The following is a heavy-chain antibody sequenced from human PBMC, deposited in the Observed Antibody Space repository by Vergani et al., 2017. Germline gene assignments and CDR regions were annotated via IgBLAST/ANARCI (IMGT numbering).Heavy chain of an antibody. V-gene: IGHV4-59*01. D-gene: IGHD6-13*01. CDR2: IYYSGST. J-gene: IGHJ5*02. CDR3: ARDTGGPGIAAATGFDP. CDR1: GGSISSYY. Sequence: QVQLQESGPGLVKPSETLSLTCTVSGGSISSYYWSWIRQPPGKGLEWIGYIYYSGSTNYNPSLKSRVTISVDTSKNHVSLKLSSVTAADTAVYYCARDTGGPGIAAATGFDPWGQGTLVTVSS.